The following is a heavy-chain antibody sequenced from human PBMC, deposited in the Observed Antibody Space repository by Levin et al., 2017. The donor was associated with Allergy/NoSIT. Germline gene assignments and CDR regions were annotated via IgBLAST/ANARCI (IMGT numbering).Heavy chain of an antibody. CDR1: GYTFTSYA. J-gene: IGHJ4*02. D-gene: IGHD6-13*01. Sequence: GESLKISCKASGYTFTSYAMHWVRQAPGQRLEWMGWINAGNGNTKYSQKFQGRVTITRDTSASTAYMELSSLRSEDTAVYYCARAPIAGIDYWGQGTLVTVSS. CDR2: INAGNGNT. CDR3: ARAPIAGIDY. V-gene: IGHV1-3*01.